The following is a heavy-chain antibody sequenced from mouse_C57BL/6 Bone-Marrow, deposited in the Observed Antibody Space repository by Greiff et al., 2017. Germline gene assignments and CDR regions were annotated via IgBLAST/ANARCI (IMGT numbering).Heavy chain of an antibody. J-gene: IGHJ3*01. CDR1: GFTFSDFY. CDR3: ARDASYYGSRFAY. V-gene: IGHV7-1*01. D-gene: IGHD1-1*01. Sequence: EVKLVESGGGLVQSGRSLRLSCATSGFTFSDFYMEWVRQAPGKGLEWIAASRNKANDYTTEYSESVKGRFIVSRDTSQSILYLQMNALRAEDTAIYYCARDASYYGSRFAYWGQGTLVTVSA. CDR2: SRNKANDYTT.